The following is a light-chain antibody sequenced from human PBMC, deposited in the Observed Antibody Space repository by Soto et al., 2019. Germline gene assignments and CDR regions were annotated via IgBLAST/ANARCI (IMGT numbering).Light chain of an antibody. CDR2: AAS. CDR3: QPANSFPIT. J-gene: IGKJ5*01. CDR1: QGISRW. V-gene: IGKV1D-12*01. Sequence: DIQMTQSPSSVSASVGDRVTITCRASQGISRWLAWYQQKPRIAPKLLVYAASSLQSGVPSRFSGRASGTDFTLTISSLQPKDFATYYCQPANSFPITFDQGTRLEIK.